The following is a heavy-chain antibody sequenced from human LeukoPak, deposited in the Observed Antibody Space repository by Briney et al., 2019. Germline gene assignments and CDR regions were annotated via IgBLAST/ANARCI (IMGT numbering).Heavy chain of an antibody. V-gene: IGHV3-30*02. D-gene: IGHD3-10*01. CDR1: GFTFSSYG. Sequence: GGSLRLSCAASGFTFSSYGMHWVRQAPGKGLEWVAFIRYDGSNKYYADSVKGRFTISRDNSKNTLYLQMNSLRAEDTAVYYCAKDGGMVRGVITNYYYYYYMDVWGKGTTVTISS. J-gene: IGHJ6*03. CDR2: IRYDGSNK. CDR3: AKDGGMVRGVITNYYYYYYMDV.